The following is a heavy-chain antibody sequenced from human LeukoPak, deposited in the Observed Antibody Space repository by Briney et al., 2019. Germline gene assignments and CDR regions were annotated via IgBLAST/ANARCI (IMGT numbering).Heavy chain of an antibody. CDR1: GYSFTTYL. Sequence: GESLNISCKGSGYSFTTYLIGWVRQMPGKGLAWMGIIYPGDSDTRYSPFFQGQVTISADKSISIAYLQWSSLKASDTAMYYCARGRRSLSYDFWSAYADYWGQGTLVTVSS. D-gene: IGHD3-3*01. CDR3: ARGRRSLSYDFWSAYADY. CDR2: IYPGDSDT. J-gene: IGHJ4*02. V-gene: IGHV5-51*01.